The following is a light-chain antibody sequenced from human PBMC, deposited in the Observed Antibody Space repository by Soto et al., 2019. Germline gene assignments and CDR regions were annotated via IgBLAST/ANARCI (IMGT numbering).Light chain of an antibody. CDR1: SSDVGGYNF. Sequence: QSALTQPPSASGSPGQSVTISCTGTSSDVGGYNFVSWYQQHPGKAPKLMIYEVNRRPSGVPDRFSGSKSGNTASLTVSGLQAEDEADYYRSSYAGSNSYVFGIGTKVTVL. V-gene: IGLV2-8*01. CDR3: SSYAGSNSYV. J-gene: IGLJ1*01. CDR2: EVN.